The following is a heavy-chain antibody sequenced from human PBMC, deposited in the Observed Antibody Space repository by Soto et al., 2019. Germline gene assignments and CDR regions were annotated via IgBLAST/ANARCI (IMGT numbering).Heavy chain of an antibody. Sequence: QPGGSLRLSCSASGFAFRDYAMSWVRQAPGKGLEWVGFIKTESYGWTTKSAASVKGRFLISRDDFKKIAYLDLNSLKIEDTGIYYCTRVSEDGDHDFYYGMNLWGPGTTVTVSS. CDR2: IKTESYGWTT. CDR1: GFAFRDYA. CDR3: TRVSEDGDHDFYYGMNL. J-gene: IGHJ6*02. V-gene: IGHV3-49*04.